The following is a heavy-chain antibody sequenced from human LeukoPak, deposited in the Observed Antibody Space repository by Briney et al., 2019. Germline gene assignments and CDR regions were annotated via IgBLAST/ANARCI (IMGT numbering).Heavy chain of an antibody. CDR1: GGSISSYS. V-gene: IGHV4-59*01. Sequence: SETLSLTCTVSGGSISSYSWSWIRQPPGKGLEWIGYIYYSGSTNYNPSLKSRVTISVDTSKNQFSLKLSSVTAADTAVYYCASGRDGYNYTPLYYGMDVWGQGTTVTVSS. CDR2: IYYSGST. CDR3: ASGRDGYNYTPLYYGMDV. J-gene: IGHJ6*02. D-gene: IGHD5-24*01.